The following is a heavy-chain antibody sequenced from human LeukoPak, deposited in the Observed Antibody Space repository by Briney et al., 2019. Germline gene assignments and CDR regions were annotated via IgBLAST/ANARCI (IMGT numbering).Heavy chain of an antibody. CDR1: GFTFSSYG. D-gene: IGHD5-12*01. V-gene: IGHV3-48*02. CDR2: ISSSSDSI. Sequence: GGSLRLSCAASGFTFSSYGMNWLREAPGKRLEWVSYISSSSDSIYYADSVKGRFTISRDNAENSLYLQMNSLRDEDTAVYYCARAMRSGYDYWGQGTLVTVSS. CDR3: ARAMRSGYDY. J-gene: IGHJ4*02.